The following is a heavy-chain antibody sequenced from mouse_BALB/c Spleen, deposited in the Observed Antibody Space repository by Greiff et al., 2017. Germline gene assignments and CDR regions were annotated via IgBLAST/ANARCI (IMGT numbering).Heavy chain of an antibody. J-gene: IGHJ4*01. V-gene: IGHV2-9*02. Sequence: QVQLKESGPGLVAPSQSLSITCTVSGFSLTSYGVHWVRQPPGKGLEWLGVIWAGGSTNYNSALMSRLSISKDNSKSQVFLKMNSLQTDDTAMYYCARDIPTTVVAKAMDYWGQGTSVTVSS. CDR2: IWAGGST. D-gene: IGHD1-1*01. CDR3: ARDIPTTVVAKAMDY. CDR1: GFSLTSYG.